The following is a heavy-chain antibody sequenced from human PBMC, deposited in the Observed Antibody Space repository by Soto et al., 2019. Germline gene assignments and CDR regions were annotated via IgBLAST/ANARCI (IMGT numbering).Heavy chain of an antibody. CDR3: AREAGPDRWFDP. J-gene: IGHJ5*02. Sequence: SETLSLTCTVSGASISSYFWTWIRQPAGKGLDWIGRISTSGTTNYNPSLKSRVTMSVDTSKNHFSLSLSSVTAADTAVYYCAREAGPDRWFDPWGQGTLVTVS. V-gene: IGHV4-4*07. CDR1: GASISSYF. D-gene: IGHD6-19*01. CDR2: ISTSGTT.